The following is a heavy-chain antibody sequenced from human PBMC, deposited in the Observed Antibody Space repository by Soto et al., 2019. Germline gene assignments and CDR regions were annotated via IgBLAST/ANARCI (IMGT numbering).Heavy chain of an antibody. V-gene: IGHV1-69*13. CDR2: IIPIFGTA. J-gene: IGHJ4*02. D-gene: IGHD3-10*01. CDR3: ARDLLDYYGSGSYSRFDY. Sequence: SVKVSCKASGVTFSSYAISWVRQAPGQGLEWMGGIIPIFGTANYAQKFQGRVTITADESTSTAYMELSSLRSEDTAVYYCARDLLDYYGSGSYSRFDYWGQGTLVTVSS. CDR1: GVTFSSYA.